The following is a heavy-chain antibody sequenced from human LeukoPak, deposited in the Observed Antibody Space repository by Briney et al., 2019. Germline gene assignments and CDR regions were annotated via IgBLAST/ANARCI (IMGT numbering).Heavy chain of an antibody. CDR2: ISGSGVTT. D-gene: IGHD2/OR15-2a*01. CDR3: AKGGRILLKNFGLDV. J-gene: IGHJ6*02. Sequence: GGSLRLPCVASGFTFYSHVMSLVRQAPGMGPEWVPAISGSGVTTFYADSMKGRFTISRDNSKNTLYLQMNSLRAEDTAVYYCAKGGRILLKNFGLDVWGQGTTVTVSS. V-gene: IGHV3-23*01. CDR1: GFTFYSHV.